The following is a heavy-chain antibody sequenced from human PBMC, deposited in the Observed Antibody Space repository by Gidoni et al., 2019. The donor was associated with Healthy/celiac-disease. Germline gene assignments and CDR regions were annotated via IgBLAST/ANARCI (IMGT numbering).Heavy chain of an antibody. J-gene: IGHJ5*02. D-gene: IGHD3-3*01. Sequence: QLQLQESGPGLVKPSETLSLTCTVSGGSISSSSYYWGWIRQPPGKGLEWIGSIYYSGSTYYNPSLKSRVTISVDTSKNQFSLKLSSVTAADTAVYYCARSGLRSTIFGVAAPYPWGQGTMVTVSS. CDR1: GGSISSSSYY. CDR2: IYYSGST. V-gene: IGHV4-39*01. CDR3: ARSGLRSTIFGVAAPYP.